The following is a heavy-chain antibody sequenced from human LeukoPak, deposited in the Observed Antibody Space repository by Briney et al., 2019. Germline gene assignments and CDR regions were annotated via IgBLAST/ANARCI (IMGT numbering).Heavy chain of an antibody. D-gene: IGHD1-26*01. CDR1: GGSLSSYY. CDR2: IYSSGST. V-gene: IGHV4-4*07. Sequence: SETLSLTCTVSGGSLSSYYWNWIRQPAGKGLEWVGRIYSSGSTNYNPSLKSRVTMSVDTSKNQFSLKLTSVTAADTAIYCCARARSGSLDYWGQGTLATVSS. J-gene: IGHJ4*02. CDR3: ARARSGSLDY.